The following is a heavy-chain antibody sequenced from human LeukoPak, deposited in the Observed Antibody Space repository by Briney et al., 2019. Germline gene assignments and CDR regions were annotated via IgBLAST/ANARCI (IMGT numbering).Heavy chain of an antibody. Sequence: PGGSLRLSCAVSGFTFSSYSMNWVRQAPGKGLEWVSYISSGSGSTYYADSVKGRFTISRGNSKNTVYLQMNSLRVEDTAVYHCGKERYGSSSVVDYWGHGTLVTVSS. CDR1: GFTFSSYS. CDR3: GKERYGSSSVVDY. V-gene: IGHV3-23*01. CDR2: ISSGSGST. D-gene: IGHD6-6*01. J-gene: IGHJ4*01.